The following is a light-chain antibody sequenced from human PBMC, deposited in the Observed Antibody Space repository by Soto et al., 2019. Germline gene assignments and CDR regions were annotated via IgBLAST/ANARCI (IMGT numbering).Light chain of an antibody. CDR1: QSLSSSN. CDR3: QPYGSPYT. J-gene: IGKJ2*01. Sequence: EIVLTQSPGTLSLSPGERATLSYRASQSLSSSNLAWYQHKPGQAPRLLIYHAYSRATGIPDRFSGSGSRTDFTLTISRREPQDFAVYSCQPYGSPYTFGLGNKLAT. CDR2: HAY. V-gene: IGKV3-20*01.